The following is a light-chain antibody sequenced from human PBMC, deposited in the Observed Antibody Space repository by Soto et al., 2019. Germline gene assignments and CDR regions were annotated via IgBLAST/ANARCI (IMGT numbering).Light chain of an antibody. Sequence: DIQMTQYPSSLSASVGDKVTITCRTSQSITIYLNWYHHKPGIAPKLLIYGATTLQSGVPSRFRGSGSGTDFTLTISSLQPEDFGIYYCQQSYSIPWTLGQGTKVEIK. CDR1: QSITIY. J-gene: IGKJ1*01. CDR3: QQSYSIPWT. V-gene: IGKV1-39*01. CDR2: GAT.